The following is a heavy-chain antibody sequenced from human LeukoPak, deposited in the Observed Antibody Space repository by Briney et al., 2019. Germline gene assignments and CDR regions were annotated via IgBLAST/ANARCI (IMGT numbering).Heavy chain of an antibody. J-gene: IGHJ4*02. CDR2: ISGSGGST. CDR1: GLYFSNAW. V-gene: IGHV3-23*01. Sequence: GGSLRLSCTASGLYFSNAWMNWVRQAPGKGLEWVSAISGSGGSTYYAESVKGRFTISRDNSKNTLYLQMNSLRAEDTAVYYCAKDLDCSSTSCYKDYWGQGTLVTVSS. D-gene: IGHD2-2*02. CDR3: AKDLDCSSTSCYKDY.